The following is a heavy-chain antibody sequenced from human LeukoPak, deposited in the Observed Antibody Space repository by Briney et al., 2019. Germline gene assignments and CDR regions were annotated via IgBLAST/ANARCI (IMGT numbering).Heavy chain of an antibody. CDR2: IYYSGST. J-gene: IGHJ4*02. D-gene: IGHD3-10*01. Sequence: SETLSLTCTVSGGSISSYYWSWIRQPPGKGLEWIGYIYYSGSTNYNPSLKSRVTISVDTSKNQFSLKLSPVTAADTAVYYCAGPYYYGSGTAEVWGQGTLVTVSS. CDR3: AGPYYYGSGTAEV. CDR1: GGSISSYY. V-gene: IGHV4-59*08.